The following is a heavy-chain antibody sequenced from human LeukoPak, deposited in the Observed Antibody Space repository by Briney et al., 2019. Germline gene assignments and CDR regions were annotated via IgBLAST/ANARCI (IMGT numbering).Heavy chain of an antibody. Sequence: TGGSLRLSCAASGFTFSTYAMSWGRQGPGKGLEWVSAISGSGGSTYYADSVKGRFTISRDNSKNTLYLQINSLRAEDTAIYYCAKDRRNWGSRVDYWGQGTLVTVSS. CDR3: AKDRRNWGSRVDY. CDR2: ISGSGGST. V-gene: IGHV3-23*01. D-gene: IGHD7-27*01. J-gene: IGHJ4*02. CDR1: GFTFSTYA.